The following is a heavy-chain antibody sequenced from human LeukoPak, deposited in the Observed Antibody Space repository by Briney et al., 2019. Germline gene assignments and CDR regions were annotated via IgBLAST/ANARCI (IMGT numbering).Heavy chain of an antibody. D-gene: IGHD6-6*01. CDR1: GFTFSSYW. J-gene: IGHJ3*02. Sequence: QSGGSLRLSCAASGFTFSSYWMHWVRQAPGKGLVWVSRISTDGGSTNSADSVKGRLTISRDNAKNTLYLQMNSLRAEDTAVYYCVREYSSSSGRAFDMWGQGTMVTVSP. CDR3: VREYSSSSGRAFDM. V-gene: IGHV3-74*01. CDR2: ISTDGGST.